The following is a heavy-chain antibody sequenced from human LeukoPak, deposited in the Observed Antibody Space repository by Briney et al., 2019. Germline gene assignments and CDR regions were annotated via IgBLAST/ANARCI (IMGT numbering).Heavy chain of an antibody. V-gene: IGHV1-18*01. D-gene: IGHD5-24*01. Sequence: ASVKVSCKASGYTFTSYGISWVRQAPGQGLEWMGWISAYNGNTNYAQKLQGRVTMTTDTSTSTAYMELRSLRSDDTAVYYCARGRDGYNWGYYYYYMDVWGKGTTVTVSS. CDR1: GYTFTSYG. J-gene: IGHJ6*03. CDR3: ARGRDGYNWGYYYYYMDV. CDR2: ISAYNGNT.